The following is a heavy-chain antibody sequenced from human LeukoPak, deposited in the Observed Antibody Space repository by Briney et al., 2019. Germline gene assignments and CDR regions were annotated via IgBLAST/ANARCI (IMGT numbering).Heavy chain of an antibody. J-gene: IGHJ5*02. CDR3: ARDQSLMVVANNWFDP. Sequence: PGGSLRLSCAASGFIFSNYVMSWVRQAPGKGLEWVSAIPSSGGSTYYADSVKGRFTISRDNSKNTLYLQMDSLRAEDTAVYYCARDQSLMVVANNWFDPWGQGTLVTVSS. D-gene: IGHD2-15*01. CDR1: GFIFSNYV. V-gene: IGHV3-23*01. CDR2: IPSSGGST.